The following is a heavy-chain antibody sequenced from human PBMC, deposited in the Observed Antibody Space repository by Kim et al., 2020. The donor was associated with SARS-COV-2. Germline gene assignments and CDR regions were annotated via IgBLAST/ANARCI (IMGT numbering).Heavy chain of an antibody. J-gene: IGHJ1*01. CDR3: ARGGIAGNFQY. Sequence: TYSAETWKGRLTITKDDSKNTLYLQINSLTAEETAVYYCARGGIAGNFQYWGQGTLVTVSS. D-gene: IGHD6-13*01. V-gene: IGHV3-23*01. CDR2: T.